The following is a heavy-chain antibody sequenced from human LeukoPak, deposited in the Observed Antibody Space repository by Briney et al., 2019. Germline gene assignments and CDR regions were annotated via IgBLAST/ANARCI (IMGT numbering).Heavy chain of an antibody. Sequence: ASVKLSFKSAAYTFTIYDINWVRHAPAQGLDLMGWMNPNSTNTGYAQKFPGRGTITITTAISTDYMYLNILRSEDTAMYYYARVAYNWFDTWGQGTLVTVSS. CDR1: AYTFTIYD. CDR3: ARVAYNWFDT. CDR2: MNPNSTNT. V-gene: IGHV1-8*01. J-gene: IGHJ5*02.